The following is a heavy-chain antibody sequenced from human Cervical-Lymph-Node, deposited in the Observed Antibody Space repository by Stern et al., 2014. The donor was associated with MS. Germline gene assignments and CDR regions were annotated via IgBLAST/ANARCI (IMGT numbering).Heavy chain of an antibody. V-gene: IGHV4-59*01. J-gene: IGHJ5*02. D-gene: IGHD2-15*01. CDR2: ISDRGNT. CDR1: GTSISSYY. CDR3: TRGRCSGRTCYSRNAWNWFDP. Sequence: QVQLQESGPGLVKPSETLSLTCFVSGTSISSYYWTWIRRAPGKGLEWIGEISDRGNTYYKPSLKSRVIISADTSKNQVSLNLTSVTAADTAVYYCTRGRCSGRTCYSRNAWNWFDPWGQGTLVTVSS.